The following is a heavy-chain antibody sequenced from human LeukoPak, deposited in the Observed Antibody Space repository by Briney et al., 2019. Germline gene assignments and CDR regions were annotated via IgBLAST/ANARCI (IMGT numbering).Heavy chain of an antibody. D-gene: IGHD4-23*01. CDR3: ASVGTTVVTPHFGN. J-gene: IGHJ4*02. Sequence: GGSLRLSCAASGFTFSSYEMNWVRQAPGKGLEWVSYISSSGSTIYYADSVKGRFTISRDNAKNSLYLQMNSLRAEDTAVYYCASVGTTVVTPHFGNWGQGTLVTVSS. V-gene: IGHV3-48*03. CDR1: GFTFSSYE. CDR2: ISSSGSTI.